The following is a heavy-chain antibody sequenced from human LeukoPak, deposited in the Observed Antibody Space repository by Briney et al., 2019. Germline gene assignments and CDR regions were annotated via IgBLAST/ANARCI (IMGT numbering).Heavy chain of an antibody. Sequence: SVKVSCKASGGTFSSYAISWVRQAPGQGLEWMGRIIPTLGIANYAQKFQGRVTITADKSTSTAYMELSSLRSEDTAVYYCARGPGGYYGEIDYWGQGTLVTVS. J-gene: IGHJ4*02. CDR2: IIPTLGIA. D-gene: IGHD4-17*01. V-gene: IGHV1-69*04. CDR1: GGTFSSYA. CDR3: ARGPGGYYGEIDY.